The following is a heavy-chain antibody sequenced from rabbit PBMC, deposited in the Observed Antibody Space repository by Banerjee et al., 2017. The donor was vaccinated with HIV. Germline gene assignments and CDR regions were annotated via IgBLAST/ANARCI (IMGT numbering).Heavy chain of an antibody. D-gene: IGHD1-1*01. J-gene: IGHJ4*01. V-gene: IGHV1S40*01. Sequence: QSLEESGGDLVKPGASLTLTCTASGFDLSSYYYMCWVRQAPGKGLEWIACIYTGSSGSTYYASWAKGRFTITKTSSTTVTLQMTSLTAADTATYFCARYYSNTIYIGRGNLWGQGTLVTVS. CDR1: GFDLSSYYY. CDR3: ARYYSNTIYIGRGNL. CDR2: IYTGSSGST.